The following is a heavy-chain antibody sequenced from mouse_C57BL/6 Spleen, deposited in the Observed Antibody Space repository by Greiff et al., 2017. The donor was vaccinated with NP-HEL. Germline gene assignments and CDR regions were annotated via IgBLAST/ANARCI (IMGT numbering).Heavy chain of an antibody. CDR3: ARGGLLLRPFDY. CDR2: IYPGSGST. J-gene: IGHJ2*01. D-gene: IGHD1-1*01. Sequence: QVQLKQPGAELVKPGASVKMSCKASGYTFTSYWITWVKQRPGQGLEWIGDIYPGSGSTNYNEKFKSKATLTVDTSSSTAYMQLSSLTSEDSAVYYCARGGLLLRPFDYWGQGTTLTVSS. V-gene: IGHV1-55*01. CDR1: GYTFTSYW.